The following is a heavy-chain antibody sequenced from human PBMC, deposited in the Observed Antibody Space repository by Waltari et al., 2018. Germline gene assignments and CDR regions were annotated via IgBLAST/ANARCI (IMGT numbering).Heavy chain of an antibody. J-gene: IGHJ3*01. CDR3: ATYIGASVGTAAFDV. CDR2: VSYSGTT. V-gene: IGHV4-39*01. Sequence: QLQLQESGPRLVRPSETLSPICGVFGVFITSHRHYWAWIRQSPGQGLEWIGTVSYSGTTYISPSLKSRVSVSRDTSKNQVALILGSVTAADMAVYYCATYIGASVGTAAFDVWGQGTMVTVSS. CDR1: GVFITSHRHY. D-gene: IGHD5-12*01.